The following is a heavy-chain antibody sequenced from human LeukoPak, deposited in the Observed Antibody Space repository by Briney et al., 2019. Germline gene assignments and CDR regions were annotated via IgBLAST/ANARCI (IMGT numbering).Heavy chain of an antibody. V-gene: IGHV7-4-1*02. Sequence: ASVKVSCKASGYTFTGYYMHWVRQAPGQGLEWMGWINTNTGNPTYAQGFTGRFVFSLDTSVSTAYLQISSLKAEDTAVYYCARDRPRDYDSSGYYVAAFDVWGQGTMVTVSS. CDR1: GYTFTGYY. CDR3: ARDRPRDYDSSGYYVAAFDV. D-gene: IGHD3-22*01. J-gene: IGHJ3*01. CDR2: INTNTGNP.